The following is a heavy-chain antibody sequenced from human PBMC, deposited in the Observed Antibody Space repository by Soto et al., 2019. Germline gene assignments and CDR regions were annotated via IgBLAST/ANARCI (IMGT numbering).Heavy chain of an antibody. D-gene: IGHD3-10*01. CDR2: IYYSGST. J-gene: IGHJ6*02. Sequence: SETLSLTCTVSGGSISSYYGSWIRQPPGKGLEWIGYIYYSGSTYYNPSLKSRVTISVDTSKNQFSLKLSSVTAADTAVYYCARGNRGYYGSGSYPTYYYYYGMDVWGQGTTVTVSS. CDR1: GGSISSYY. V-gene: IGHV4-59*12. CDR3: ARGNRGYYGSGSYPTYYYYYGMDV.